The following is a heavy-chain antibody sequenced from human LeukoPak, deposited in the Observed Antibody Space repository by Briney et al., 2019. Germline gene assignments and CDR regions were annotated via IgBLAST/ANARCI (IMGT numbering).Heavy chain of an antibody. CDR2: ISVYNGNT. D-gene: IGHD3-3*01. Sequence: ASVKVSCKASGYTFTSYGISWVRQAPGQGLEWMGWISVYNGNTNYAQKFQGRVTITADESTSTAYMELSSLRSEDTAVYYCARDSGGPGLRFLEPFGYWGQGTLVTVSS. CDR3: ARDSGGPGLRFLEPFGY. V-gene: IGHV1-18*01. J-gene: IGHJ4*02. CDR1: GYTFTSYG.